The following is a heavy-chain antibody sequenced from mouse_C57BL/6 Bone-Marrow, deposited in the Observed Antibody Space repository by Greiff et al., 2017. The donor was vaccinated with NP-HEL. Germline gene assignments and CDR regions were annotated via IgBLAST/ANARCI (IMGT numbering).Heavy chain of an antibody. CDR1: GYAFSSSW. Sequence: QVQLQQSGPELVKPGASVKISCKASGYAFSSSWMNWVKQRPGKGLEWIGRIYPGDGDTNYNGKFKGKATLTADTSSSTAYMQLSSLTSEDSAVYFCAPYFPFYAMDYWGQGTSVTVSS. CDR2: IYPGDGDT. V-gene: IGHV1-82*01. D-gene: IGHD1-1*01. CDR3: APYFPFYAMDY. J-gene: IGHJ4*01.